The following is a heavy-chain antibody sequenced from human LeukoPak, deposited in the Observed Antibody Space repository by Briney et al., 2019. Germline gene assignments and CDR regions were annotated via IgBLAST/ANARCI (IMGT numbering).Heavy chain of an antibody. Sequence: PGGSLRLSCVASGFTFSSYSMNWVRQAPGKGLEWVSYIRSSSTNIYYADTVKGRFTISRDNAKNSLYLQMNSLRAEDTAVYYCAKGALTMVRGVTAPYYFDYWGQGTLVTVSS. CDR3: AKGALTMVRGVTAPYYFDY. CDR1: GFTFSSYS. V-gene: IGHV3-48*01. D-gene: IGHD3-10*01. J-gene: IGHJ4*02. CDR2: IRSSSTNI.